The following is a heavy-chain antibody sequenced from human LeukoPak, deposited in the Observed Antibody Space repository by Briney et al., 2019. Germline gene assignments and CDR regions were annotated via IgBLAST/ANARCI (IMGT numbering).Heavy chain of an antibody. Sequence: GGSLRLSCAASGFTFSNAWMSWVRQAPGKGLEWVGRIKSKTDGGTTDYAAPVKGRFTTSRDDSKNTLYLQMNRLKIEDTAVYYCLRDWYGSGSYWQIRESYFDYWGQGTLVTVSS. CDR1: GFTFSNAW. CDR2: IKSKTDGGTT. CDR3: LRDWYGSGSYWQIRESYFDY. J-gene: IGHJ4*02. V-gene: IGHV3-15*01. D-gene: IGHD3-10*01.